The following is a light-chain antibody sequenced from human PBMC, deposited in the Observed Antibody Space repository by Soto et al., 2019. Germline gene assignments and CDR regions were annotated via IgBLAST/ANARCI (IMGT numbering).Light chain of an antibody. CDR3: QQYNDWPPWT. J-gene: IGKJ1*01. CDR1: QSVRSN. Sequence: EIVMTQSPATLSASPGERATLSCRASQSVRSNLAWYQQKPGQAPRLLIHGASSRATGIPDRFSGSGSETEFTLTIISLQSEDFAVYYCQQYNDWPPWTFGQGTKVEIK. CDR2: GAS. V-gene: IGKV3-15*01.